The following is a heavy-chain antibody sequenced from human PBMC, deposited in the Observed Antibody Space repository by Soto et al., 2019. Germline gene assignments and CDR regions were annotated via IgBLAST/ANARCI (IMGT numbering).Heavy chain of an antibody. Sequence: GASVKVSCKAAGGTFSSYAISWVRQAPGQGLEWMGGITPIFGTANYAQKFQGRVTITADESTSTAYMELSSLRSEDTAVYYCARTNSGSYLRTFDYWGQGTLVTVSS. CDR1: GGTFSSYA. CDR3: ARTNSGSYLRTFDY. J-gene: IGHJ4*02. CDR2: ITPIFGTA. V-gene: IGHV1-69*13. D-gene: IGHD1-26*01.